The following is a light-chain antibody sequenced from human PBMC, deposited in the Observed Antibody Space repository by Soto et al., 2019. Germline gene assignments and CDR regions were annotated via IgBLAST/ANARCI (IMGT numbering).Light chain of an antibody. CDR3: AAWDDSLSGYV. Sequence: QSVLPQPPSASGTPGQRVTIPCSGSSSNIGSNTVNWYQQLPGTAPKLLIYSNNQRPSRVPDRFSGSKSGTSASLAISGLQSEDEAGYYCAAWDDSLSGYVFGTGTQRIVL. V-gene: IGLV1-44*01. CDR2: SNN. J-gene: IGLJ1*01. CDR1: SSNIGSNT.